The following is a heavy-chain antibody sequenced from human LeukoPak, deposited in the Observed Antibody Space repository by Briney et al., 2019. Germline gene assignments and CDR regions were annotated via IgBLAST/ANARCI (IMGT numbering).Heavy chain of an antibody. D-gene: IGHD3-10*01. Sequence: SETLSLTCTVSGGSISSYYWSWIRQPPGKGLEWIGYIYYSGSTYYNPSLKSRVTISVDTSKNQFSLKLSSVTAADTAVYYCARDVLLEYWGQGTLVTVSS. CDR1: GGSISSYY. V-gene: IGHV4-59*12. CDR2: IYYSGST. J-gene: IGHJ4*02. CDR3: ARDVLLEY.